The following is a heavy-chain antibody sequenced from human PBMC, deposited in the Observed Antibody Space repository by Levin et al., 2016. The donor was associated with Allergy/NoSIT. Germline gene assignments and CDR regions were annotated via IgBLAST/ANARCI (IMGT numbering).Heavy chain of an antibody. Sequence: RQAPGKGLEWIGYIYYSGSTYYNPSLKSRVTISVDTSKNQFSLKLSSVTAADTAVYYCARGHGEIFGGYYYGMDVWGQGTTVTVSS. CDR2: IYYSGST. CDR3: ARGHGEIFGGYYYGMDV. J-gene: IGHJ6*02. D-gene: IGHD3-3*01. V-gene: IGHV4-31*02.